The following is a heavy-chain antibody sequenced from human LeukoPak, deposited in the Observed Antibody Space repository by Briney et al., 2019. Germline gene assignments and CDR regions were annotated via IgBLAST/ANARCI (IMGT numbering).Heavy chain of an antibody. Sequence: GGSLRLSCAASGFTFSSYAMHWVRQAPGKGLEWVAVISYDGSNKYYADSVKGRFTISRDNSKNTLYLQMNSLRAEDTAVYYCARGGSGWYYFDYWGQGTLVTVSS. CDR2: ISYDGSNK. CDR1: GFTFSSYA. D-gene: IGHD6-19*01. V-gene: IGHV3-30*04. CDR3: ARGGSGWYYFDY. J-gene: IGHJ4*02.